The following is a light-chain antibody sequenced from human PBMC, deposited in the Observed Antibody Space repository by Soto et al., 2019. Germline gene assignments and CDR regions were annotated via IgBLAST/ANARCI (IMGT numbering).Light chain of an antibody. J-gene: IGKJ1*01. V-gene: IGKV3-20*01. CDR1: QSVSSNY. Sequence: ESVLTQSPGTLSLSPGERATLSCRASQSVSSNYLAWYQQKPGQAPRLLSYGASTRATGIPDRFSGSGSGTDFTLTISRLETDDSAVYYCQQYGRSPTWTFGQGTKFEIK. CDR2: GAS. CDR3: QQYGRSPTWT.